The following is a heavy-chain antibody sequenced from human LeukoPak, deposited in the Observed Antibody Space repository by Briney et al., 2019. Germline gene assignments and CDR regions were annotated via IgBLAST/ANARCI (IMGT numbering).Heavy chain of an antibody. CDR1: GFTFSDYW. D-gene: IGHD5-12*01. J-gene: IGHJ4*02. V-gene: IGHV3-74*01. CDR3: AGGPSGYHNT. CDR2: ISSDGSRV. Sequence: GGSLRLSCAASGFTFSDYWMHWVRQAPGKGLVWVSRISSDGSRVTYADSVKGRFTISRDNAKNTLYLQMNSLRAEDTAVYYCAGGPSGYHNTGGQGTLVTVSS.